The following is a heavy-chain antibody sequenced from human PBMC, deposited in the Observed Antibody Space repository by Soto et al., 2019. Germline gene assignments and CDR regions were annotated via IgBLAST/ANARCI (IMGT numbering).Heavy chain of an antibody. CDR1: GYSFTSYW. V-gene: IGHV5-51*01. J-gene: IGHJ6*02. D-gene: IGHD2-2*01. CDR2: IYPGDFDT. CDR3: ARAGLAGCSSTGCNTSFLYYGMDA. Sequence: PGESLKISCKGSGYSFTSYWIGWVRQMPGKDLEWMGIIYPGDFDTKYSPSFQGQVTISADRSISTAYLQWSSLKASDTAMYYCARAGLAGCSSTGCNTSFLYYGMDAWGQGTTVTVSS.